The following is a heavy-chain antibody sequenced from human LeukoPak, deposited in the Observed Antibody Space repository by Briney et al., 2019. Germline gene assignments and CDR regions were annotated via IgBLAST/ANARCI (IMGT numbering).Heavy chain of an antibody. Sequence: SVTVSCKASGGTFSSYAISWVRQAPGQGLEWMGGIIPIFGTANYAQKFQGRVTITADESTSTAYMELSSLRSEDTAVYYCARGLAGNYYDSSGSYADYWGQGTLVTVSS. D-gene: IGHD3-22*01. V-gene: IGHV1-69*13. CDR2: IIPIFGTA. CDR3: ARGLAGNYYDSSGSYADY. CDR1: GGTFSSYA. J-gene: IGHJ4*02.